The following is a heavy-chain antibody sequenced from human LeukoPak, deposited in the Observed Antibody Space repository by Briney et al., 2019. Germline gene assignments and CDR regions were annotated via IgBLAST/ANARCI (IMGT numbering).Heavy chain of an antibody. CDR2: IGGYNGTT. CDR1: VYTFTSYG. V-gene: IGHV1-18*01. Sequence: GASVKVSCKASVYTFTSYGITWVRQAPGQGLEWMGWIGGYNGTTKYEQKVKGRVTMTTDTSTSTAYMELRSLRSEDTAVNYCARDFAYWGQGTLVTVSS. CDR3: ARDFAY. J-gene: IGHJ4*02.